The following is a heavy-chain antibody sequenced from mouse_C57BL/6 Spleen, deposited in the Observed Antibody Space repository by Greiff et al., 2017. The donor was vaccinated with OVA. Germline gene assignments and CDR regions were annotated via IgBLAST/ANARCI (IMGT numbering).Heavy chain of an antibody. D-gene: IGHD2-4*01. CDR2: IDPSDSET. V-gene: IGHV1-52*01. J-gene: IGHJ3*01. Sequence: QVQLQQPGAELVRPGSSVKLSCKASGYTFTSYWMHWVKQRPIQGLEWIGNIDPSDSETHYNQQFKDKATLTVDKSSSTAYMQLSSLTSEDSAVYYCARKYDYDGGFAYWGQGTLVTVSA. CDR3: ARKYDYDGGFAY. CDR1: GYTFTSYW.